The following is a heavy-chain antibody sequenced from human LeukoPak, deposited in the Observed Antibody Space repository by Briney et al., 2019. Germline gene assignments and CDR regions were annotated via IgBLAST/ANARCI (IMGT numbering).Heavy chain of an antibody. Sequence: SETLSLTCAVYGGSFSGYYWSWIRQPPGKGLEWIGEINHSGSTNYNPSLKSRVTISVDTSKNQFSLKLSSVTAADTAVYYCARLVRGSSWSYANYYYYYMDVWGKGTTVTVSS. CDR3: ARLVRGSSWSYANYYYYYMDV. V-gene: IGHV4-34*01. CDR1: GGSFSGYY. D-gene: IGHD6-13*01. CDR2: INHSGST. J-gene: IGHJ6*03.